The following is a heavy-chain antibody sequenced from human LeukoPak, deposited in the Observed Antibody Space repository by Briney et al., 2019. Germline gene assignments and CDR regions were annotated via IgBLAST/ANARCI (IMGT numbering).Heavy chain of an antibody. CDR3: ARGDYYNSSDYYLFDY. CDR1: GGTFSSYA. J-gene: IGHJ4*02. Sequence: SLKVSCKASGGTFSSYACSWVRQPPGQGLEWMGEIIPIFGTANYAQKFHGRVTISADESTYTAYMGLSSVRSEDTAVYYCARGDYYNSSDYYLFDYWGQGTLVTVSS. D-gene: IGHD3-22*01. CDR2: IIPIFGTA. V-gene: IGHV1-69*01.